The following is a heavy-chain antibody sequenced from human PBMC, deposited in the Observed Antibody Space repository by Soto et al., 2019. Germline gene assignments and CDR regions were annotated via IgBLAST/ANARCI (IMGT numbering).Heavy chain of an antibody. Sequence: GGSLRLSCAASGFTFSSYAMSWVRQAPGKGLEWVSAISGSGGSTYYADSVKGRFTISRDNSKNTLYVQMNSLRAEDTAVYYCARDLAPNNGYPEYFHHWGQGTLVTVSS. CDR3: ARDLAPNNGYPEYFHH. CDR1: GFTFSSYA. D-gene: IGHD5-12*01. V-gene: IGHV3-23*01. J-gene: IGHJ1*01. CDR2: ISGSGGST.